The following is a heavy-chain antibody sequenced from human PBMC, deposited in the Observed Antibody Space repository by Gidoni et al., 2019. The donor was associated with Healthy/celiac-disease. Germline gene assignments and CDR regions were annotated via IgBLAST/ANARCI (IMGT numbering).Heavy chain of an antibody. Sequence: EVQLVESGGGLVQPGGSLRLSCAASGFSFSSSWMGWVRQAPGKGLEWVANINLDGSEKYYGDSVKGRVTISRDNAKNSLYLQMNSLRVEDTAVYYCVRNRGLDVWGQGITVTVSS. CDR1: GFSFSSSW. CDR3: VRNRGLDV. J-gene: IGHJ6*02. V-gene: IGHV3-7*01. CDR2: INLDGSEK.